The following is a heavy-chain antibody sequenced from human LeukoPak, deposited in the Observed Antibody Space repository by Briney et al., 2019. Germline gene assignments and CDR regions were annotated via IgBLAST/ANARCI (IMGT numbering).Heavy chain of an antibody. V-gene: IGHV3-23*01. CDR1: GFTFSTFA. CDR3: AKSPVSSCRGSFCYPFDY. Sequence: GGSLRLSCAASGFTFSTFAMIWVRQPPGKGLEWVSSIFPSGGEIHYADSVKGRFTISRDNSRNTLYLQMNTLRAEDTAVYFCAKSPVSSCRGSFCYPFDYWGRGNLVTVSS. D-gene: IGHD2-15*01. J-gene: IGHJ4*02. CDR2: IFPSGGEI.